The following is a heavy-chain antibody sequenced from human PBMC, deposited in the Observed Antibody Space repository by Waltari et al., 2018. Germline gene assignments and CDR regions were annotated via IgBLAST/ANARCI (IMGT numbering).Heavy chain of an antibody. CDR2: IIPILGTA. Sequence: QVQLVQSGAEVKKPGSSVKVSCKASGGTFSSYAISWVRQAPGQGLEWMGGIIPILGTANYAQKFKGRVTITADESTSTAYMELSSLRAEDTAVYYCARDRLVATMGHDAFDIWGQGTMVTVSS. V-gene: IGHV1-69*12. J-gene: IGHJ3*02. CDR1: GGTFSSYA. CDR3: ARDRLVATMGHDAFDI. D-gene: IGHD5-12*01.